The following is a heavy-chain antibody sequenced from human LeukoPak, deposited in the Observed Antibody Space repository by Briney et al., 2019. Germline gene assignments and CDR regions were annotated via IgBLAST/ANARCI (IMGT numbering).Heavy chain of an antibody. J-gene: IGHJ4*02. CDR1: GFTFDDYA. CDR3: AKDHDYDSSGYSCYFDY. V-gene: IGHV3-9*01. Sequence: GGSLRLSCAASGFTFDDYAMHWVRQAPGKGLEWVSGISWNSGSIGYADSVKGRFTISRDNAKNSLYLQMNSLRAEDTALYYCAKDHDYDSSGYSCYFDYWGQGTLVTVSS. CDR2: ISWNSGSI. D-gene: IGHD3-22*01.